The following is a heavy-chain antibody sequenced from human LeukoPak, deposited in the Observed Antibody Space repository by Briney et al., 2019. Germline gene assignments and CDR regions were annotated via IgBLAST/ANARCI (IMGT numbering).Heavy chain of an antibody. CDR3: ARFYDKRGHDY. Sequence: ASVKVSCKASGYTFNSCGISWVRQAPGQGLELMGWISAYTGNTNYAQKLQGRVTMPRDTSTNTAYMELRSLRFDDTAVYYCARFYDKRGHDYWGQGSLVTVSS. D-gene: IGHD3-22*01. CDR1: GYTFNSCG. J-gene: IGHJ4*02. CDR2: ISAYTGNT. V-gene: IGHV1-18*01.